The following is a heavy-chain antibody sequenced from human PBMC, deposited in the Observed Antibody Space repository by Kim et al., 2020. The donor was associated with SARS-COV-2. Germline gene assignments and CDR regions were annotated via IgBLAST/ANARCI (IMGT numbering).Heavy chain of an antibody. V-gene: IGHV1-18*01. Sequence: ASVKVSCKASGYTFTSYGISWVRQAPGQGLEWMGWISAYNGNTNYAQKLQGRVTMTTDTSTSTAYMELRSLRSDDTAVYYCARDTPDYYDSSGYYPHAFDIWGQGTMVTVSS. CDR3: ARDTPDYYDSSGYYPHAFDI. CDR2: ISAYNGNT. CDR1: GYTFTSYG. D-gene: IGHD3-22*01. J-gene: IGHJ3*02.